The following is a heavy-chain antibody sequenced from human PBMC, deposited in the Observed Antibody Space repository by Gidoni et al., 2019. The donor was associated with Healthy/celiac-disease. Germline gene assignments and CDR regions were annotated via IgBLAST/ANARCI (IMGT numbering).Heavy chain of an antibody. J-gene: IGHJ4*02. CDR2: INAGNGNT. D-gene: IGHD5-18*01. V-gene: IGHV1-3*01. CDR3: ARGWLRGYFDY. CDR1: GYTFTSYA. Sequence: VQLVQSGAEVKNPWASVKVSCKASGYTFTSYAMHWVRQAPGQRLEWMGWINAGNGNTKYSQKFQGRVTITRDTSASTAYMELSSLRSEETAVYYCARGWLRGYFDYWGQGTLVTVSS.